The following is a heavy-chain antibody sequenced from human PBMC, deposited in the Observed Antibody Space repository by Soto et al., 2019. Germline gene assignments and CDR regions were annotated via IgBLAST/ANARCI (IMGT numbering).Heavy chain of an antibody. CDR3: ARDYCGGDCSSMDV. D-gene: IGHD2-21*02. V-gene: IGHV3-33*01. CDR2: IWYDGSNK. Sequence: QVQLVESGGGVVQPGRSLRLSCEASGFTFSSYGMHWVRQAPGKGLEWVAVIWYDGSNKYYADSVKGRFTISRDNSKNTLYLQMNSLRAENTAIYYCARDYCGGDCSSMDVWGQGTTVTVSS. J-gene: IGHJ6*02. CDR1: GFTFSSYG.